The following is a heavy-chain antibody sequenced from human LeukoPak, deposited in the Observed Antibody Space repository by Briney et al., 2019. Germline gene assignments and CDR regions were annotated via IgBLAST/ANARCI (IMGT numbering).Heavy chain of an antibody. J-gene: IGHJ4*02. CDR1: GGSISSYY. Sequence: SETLSLTCTVSGGSISSYYWSWIRQPPGKGLEWIGYIYTSGSTNYNPSLKSRVTISVDTSKNQFSLNLSSVTAADTAVYYCARRSSGGSYYHFDYWGQGTLVTVSS. D-gene: IGHD1-26*01. V-gene: IGHV4-4*09. CDR2: IYTSGST. CDR3: ARRSSGGSYYHFDY.